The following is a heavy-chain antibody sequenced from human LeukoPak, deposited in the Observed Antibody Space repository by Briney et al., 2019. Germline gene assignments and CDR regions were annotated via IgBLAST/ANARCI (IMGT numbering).Heavy chain of an antibody. CDR3: ARDRSQWFDP. Sequence: SQTLSLTCVISGDSVSNNTAAWNWIRQSPSRGLEWLGRTYYRSRWYNDYAVSVKSRISINPDTSKNQFSLQLNSVTPEDTAVYYCARDRSQWFDPWGQGTLVTVSS. CDR1: GDSVSNNTAA. J-gene: IGHJ5*02. V-gene: IGHV6-1*01. CDR2: TYYRSRWYN.